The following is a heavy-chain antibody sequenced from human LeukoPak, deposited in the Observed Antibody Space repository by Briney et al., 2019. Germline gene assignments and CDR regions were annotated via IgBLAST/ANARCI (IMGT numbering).Heavy chain of an antibody. CDR2: ISDDGTNK. Sequence: PGRSLRLSCAASGFTFSSYAMHWVRQAPGKGLEWVAIISDDGTNKYYVDFVKGRFTISRDNSKNTLYLQMNSLRAEDTAVYYCAPSRRVRFLEWLFGYFDYWGQGTLVTVSS. V-gene: IGHV3-30-3*01. J-gene: IGHJ4*02. D-gene: IGHD3-3*01. CDR1: GFTFSSYA. CDR3: APSRRVRFLEWLFGYFDY.